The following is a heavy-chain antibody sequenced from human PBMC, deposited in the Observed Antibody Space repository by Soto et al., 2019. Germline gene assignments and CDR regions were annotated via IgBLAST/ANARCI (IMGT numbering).Heavy chain of an antibody. J-gene: IGHJ6*02. V-gene: IGHV1-46*01. CDR1: GYTFTSYY. Sequence: ASVEGSCKASGYTFTSYYMHWVRQAPGQGLEWMGIINPSGGSTSYAQKFQGRVTMTRDTSTSTVYMELSSLRSEDTAVYYCASPLENYYYYGMDVWGQGTTVTVSS. CDR2: INPSGGST. CDR3: ASPLENYYYYGMDV.